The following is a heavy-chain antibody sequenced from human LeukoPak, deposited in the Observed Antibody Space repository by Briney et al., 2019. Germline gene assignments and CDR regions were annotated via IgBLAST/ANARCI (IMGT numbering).Heavy chain of an antibody. CDR1: GFTFIDYS. Sequence: KSGGPLGPPWAALGFTFIDYSLSWIGQPPGKEREGVYYISSTAITINYADSVKGRFHISRDNVKNLLYLQMNSLRADDTAVYYCARGRDYAGIAAMYDHWGQGMLVTVSS. J-gene: IGHJ4*02. CDR3: ARGRDYAGIAAMYDH. V-gene: IGHV3-11*01. CDR2: ISSTAITI. D-gene: IGHD4-23*01.